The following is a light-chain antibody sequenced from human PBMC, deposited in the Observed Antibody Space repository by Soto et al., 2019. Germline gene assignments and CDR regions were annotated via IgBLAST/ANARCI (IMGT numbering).Light chain of an antibody. J-gene: IGLJ3*02. CDR1: SSDVGSYNF. CDR3: CSYAGTTTWV. CDR2: EVT. V-gene: IGLV2-23*02. Sequence: QSALTQPASVSGSPGQSITISCTGTSSDVGSYNFVSWYQQHPGKAPRLLIYEVTKRPSGVSNRFSGSKSGNTASLTISGLQAEDEADYYCCSYAGTTTWVSGGGTKLTVL.